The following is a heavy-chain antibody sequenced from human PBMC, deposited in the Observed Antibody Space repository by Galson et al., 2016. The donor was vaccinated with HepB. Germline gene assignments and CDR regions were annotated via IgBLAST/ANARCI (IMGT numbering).Heavy chain of an antibody. CDR3: AGDSLMGGKGWFAP. Sequence: TLSLTCTVSGGSITSGSYYWSWIRQPAGKGLEWIGRIYPNGNTNYNPSLKSRVTISVDTSKNQFSLKLSSVTAADTAVYYCAGDSLMGGKGWFAPWGQGTLVTVSS. V-gene: IGHV4-61*02. CDR1: GGSITSGSYY. D-gene: IGHD2-8*01. CDR2: IYPNGNT. J-gene: IGHJ5*02.